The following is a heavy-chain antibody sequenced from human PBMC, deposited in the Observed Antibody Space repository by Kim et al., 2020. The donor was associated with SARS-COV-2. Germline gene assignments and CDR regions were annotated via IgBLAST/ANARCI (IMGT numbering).Heavy chain of an antibody. CDR3: AKASYYGVDAVEKFDS. D-gene: IGHD4-17*01. Sequence: GGSLRLSCAASGFTFSRFAMSWVRQAPGKGLQWLSAISGSGGDTNYADTVKGRFTISRDNSKNTLYMQLNSLRAEDTAVYYCAKASYYGVDAVEKFDSWGQEILFTYSS. V-gene: IGHV3-23*01. CDR1: GFTFSRFA. J-gene: IGHJ4*02. CDR2: ISGSGGDT.